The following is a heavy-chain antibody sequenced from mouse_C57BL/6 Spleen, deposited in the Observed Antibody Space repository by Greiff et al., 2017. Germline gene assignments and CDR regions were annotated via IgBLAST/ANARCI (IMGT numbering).Heavy chain of an antibody. V-gene: IGHV1-62-2*01. D-gene: IGHD2-5*01. J-gene: IGHJ3*01. CDR1: GYTFTAYT. CDR3: ARHEDRGYSNYVWFAY. CDR2: FYPGSGSI. Sequence: QVQLQQSGAELVKPGASVKLSCKASGYTFTAYTIHWVKQRSGQGLEWIGWFYPGSGSIKYNEKFKDKATLTADKSSSTVYMELSRLTSEDSAVXFCARHEDRGYSNYVWFAYWGQGTLVTVSA.